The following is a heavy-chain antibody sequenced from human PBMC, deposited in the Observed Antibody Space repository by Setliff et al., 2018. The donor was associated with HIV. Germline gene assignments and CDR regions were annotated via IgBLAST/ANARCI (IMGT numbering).Heavy chain of an antibody. V-gene: IGHV4-31*01. CDR3: ARAPYVSGSFGWFDP. CDR1: GGSISSSSYY. D-gene: IGHD3-10*01. Sequence: KPSETLSLTCTVSGGSISSSSYYWNWFRQYPGKGLEWIGYIHYTGTTNQNPSLRSLITISLDTSKNQFSLKLTSVTAADTAVYYCARAPYVSGSFGWFDPWGQGTLVTVS. CDR2: IHYTGTT. J-gene: IGHJ5*02.